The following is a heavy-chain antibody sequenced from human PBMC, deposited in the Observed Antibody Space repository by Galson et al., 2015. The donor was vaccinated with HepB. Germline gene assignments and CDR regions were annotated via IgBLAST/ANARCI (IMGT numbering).Heavy chain of an antibody. Sequence: SLRLSCAASGFTFTNYPMHWVRQAPGKGLEYVSGISGNGGSTYHADSVKGRFTISRDSSKNTVYLQMSSLRAEDTAVYYCVKDRGSFYSGAFDIWGQGTMVTVSS. CDR1: GFTFTNYP. J-gene: IGHJ3*02. V-gene: IGHV3-64D*06. CDR2: ISGNGGST. D-gene: IGHD1-26*01. CDR3: VKDRGSFYSGAFDI.